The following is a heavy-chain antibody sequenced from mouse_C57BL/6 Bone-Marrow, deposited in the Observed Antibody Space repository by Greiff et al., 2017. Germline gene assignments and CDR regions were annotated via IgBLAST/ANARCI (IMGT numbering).Heavy chain of an antibody. CDR2: LLPGSGST. CDR1: GYTFTGYW. CDR3: ARDGGSSYEGY. Sequence: QVQLQQSGAELMKPGASVKLSCKATGYTFTGYWIEWVKQRPGHGLEWIGELLPGSGSTIYNEKFKGKATFTADTSSNTAYMQLSSLTTEDSAIYYCARDGGSSYEGYWGQGTTRTVSS. D-gene: IGHD1-1*01. V-gene: IGHV1-9*01. J-gene: IGHJ2*01.